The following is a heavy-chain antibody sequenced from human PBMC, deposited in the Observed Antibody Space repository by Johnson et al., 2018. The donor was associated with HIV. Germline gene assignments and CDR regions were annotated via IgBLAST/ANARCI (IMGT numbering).Heavy chain of an antibody. CDR2: ISGSGGST. CDR3: ARVRGKIPRGAFDI. D-gene: IGHD3-10*01. J-gene: IGHJ3*02. CDR1: GFTFSSYA. Sequence: VQLVESGGGVVRPGGSLRLSCAASGFTFSSYAMSWVRQAPGKGLEWVSAISGSGGSTYYADSVKGRLTISRDNSKNTLYLQMNSLRAEDTAVYYCARVRGKIPRGAFDIWGQGTMVTVSS. V-gene: IGHV3-23*04.